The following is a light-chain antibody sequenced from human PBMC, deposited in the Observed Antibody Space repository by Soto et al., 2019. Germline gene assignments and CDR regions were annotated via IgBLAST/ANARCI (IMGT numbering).Light chain of an antibody. CDR3: QQRSNWPRT. CDR1: QSISSW. Sequence: DIQMTQSPSTLSASVGDRVTITCRASQSISSWLAWYQQKPGKAPKLLIYTASSLESGVPSRFSGSGSGTEFTLTISSLEPEDFAVYYCQQRSNWPRTFGQGTKLEIK. J-gene: IGKJ2*01. V-gene: IGKV1-5*03. CDR2: TAS.